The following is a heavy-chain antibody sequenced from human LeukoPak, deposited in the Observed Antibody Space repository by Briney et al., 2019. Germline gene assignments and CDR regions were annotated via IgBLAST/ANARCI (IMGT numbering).Heavy chain of an antibody. Sequence: GGSLRLSCTASGFIFSDYWMSWVRQAPGKGLEWVANIKQDGSEKHYVGSVKDQFTISRDNAKSSLYLQMNSLRAEDTAVYYCAKSALQDRSTWCEHYDCWGPGTLVTVSS. CDR2: IKQDGSEK. J-gene: IGHJ4*02. CDR1: GFIFSDYW. CDR3: AKSALQDRSTWCEHYDC. V-gene: IGHV3-7*01. D-gene: IGHD4/OR15-4a*01.